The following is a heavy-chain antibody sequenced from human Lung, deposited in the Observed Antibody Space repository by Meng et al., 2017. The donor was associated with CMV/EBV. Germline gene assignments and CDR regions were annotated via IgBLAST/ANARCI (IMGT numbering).Heavy chain of an antibody. Sequence: GGSLRLXCAASGFTFDDYAMHWVRQAPGKGLEWVSLISWDGGSTYYADSVKGRFTISRDNSKNSLYLQMNSLRAEDTALYYCVRDQGGESMIAVLIERFGMDVWXQGTXVTVSS. D-gene: IGHD3-22*01. V-gene: IGHV3-43D*03. CDR3: VRDQGGESMIAVLIERFGMDV. J-gene: IGHJ6*02. CDR2: ISWDGGST. CDR1: GFTFDDYA.